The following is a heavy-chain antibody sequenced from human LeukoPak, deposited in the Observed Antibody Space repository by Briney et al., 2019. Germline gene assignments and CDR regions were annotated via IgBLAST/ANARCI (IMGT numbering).Heavy chain of an antibody. CDR1: GGSLSGYY. CDR3: ARGYGGAWGMDV. V-gene: IGHV4-34*01. J-gene: IGHJ6*02. Sequence: PSETLSLTCAVYGGSLSGYYWTWIRQPPGKGLEWIGEINHSGSTNYNPSLKSRVTISVDTSKNQFSLKLSSVTAADTAVYYCARGYGGAWGMDVWGQGTTVTVSS. D-gene: IGHD4-23*01. CDR2: INHSGST.